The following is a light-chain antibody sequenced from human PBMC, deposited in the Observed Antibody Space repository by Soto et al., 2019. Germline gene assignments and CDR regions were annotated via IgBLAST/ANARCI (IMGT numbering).Light chain of an antibody. V-gene: IGKV3-20*01. CDR1: QSIGGN. Sequence: EIVMTQSPGTLSLSPGERATLSCRAGQSIGGNLAWYQQKPGQAPRLLIYGASTRATGIPDRFSGSGSGTHFTLTISRLEPGDFAVYYCQHFGGTTFTFGQGTRLEI. J-gene: IGKJ5*01. CDR3: QHFGGTTFT. CDR2: GAS.